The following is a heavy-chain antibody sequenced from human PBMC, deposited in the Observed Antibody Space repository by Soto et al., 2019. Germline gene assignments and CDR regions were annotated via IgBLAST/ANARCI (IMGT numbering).Heavy chain of an antibody. D-gene: IGHD5-18*01. Sequence: ASVKVSCKASGYTFTSYGISWVRQAPGQGLEWMGWISAYNGNTNYAQKLQGRVTMTTDTSTSTAYMELRSLRSDDTAVYYCARDGGWGYSYGLNDFGIWGPGTMGAVSS. J-gene: IGHJ3*02. CDR1: GYTFTSYG. V-gene: IGHV1-18*01. CDR3: ARDGGWGYSYGLNDFGI. CDR2: ISAYNGNT.